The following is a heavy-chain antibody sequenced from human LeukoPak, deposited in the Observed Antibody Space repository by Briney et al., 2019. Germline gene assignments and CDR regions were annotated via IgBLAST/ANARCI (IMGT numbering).Heavy chain of an antibody. V-gene: IGHV3-48*01. CDR3: AKGIHDYLLDNWFDP. CDR1: GFTFSSYS. CDR2: ISSSSSTI. Sequence: PGGSLRLSCAASGFTFSSYSMNWVRQAPGKGLEWVSYISSSSSTIYYADSVKGRFTISRDNAKNSLYLQMNSLRAEDTAVYYCAKGIHDYLLDNWFDPWGQGTLVTVSS. J-gene: IGHJ5*02. D-gene: IGHD4-11*01.